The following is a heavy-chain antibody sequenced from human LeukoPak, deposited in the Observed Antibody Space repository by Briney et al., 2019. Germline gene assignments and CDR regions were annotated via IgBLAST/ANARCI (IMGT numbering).Heavy chain of an antibody. D-gene: IGHD3-10*01. V-gene: IGHV4-4*07. CDR3: ARGRYGSGSYYMDY. J-gene: IGHJ4*02. Sequence: SETLSLTCTVSGGSISIYWSWIRQPAGMGLEWIGRIYTSGSTNYNPSLKSRVTMSVNTSKNQFSLNLSSVTAADTAVYFCARGRYGSGSYYMDYWGQGTLVTVSS. CDR1: GGSISIY. CDR2: IYTSGST.